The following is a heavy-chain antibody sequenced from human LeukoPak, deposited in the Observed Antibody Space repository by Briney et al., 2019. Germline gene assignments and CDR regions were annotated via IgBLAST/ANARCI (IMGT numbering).Heavy chain of an antibody. CDR2: ITYSGTT. D-gene: IGHD3-22*01. V-gene: IGHV4-39*07. Sequence: NPSETLSLTCTVSGDSISSSTYSTTYYWGWIRQPPGKGLEWIGSITYSGTTHYNASLKSRVTISVDTSKNQFSLRLSSVTAADTAVYYCARRTYYYDSSGYSYYFDYWGQGTLVTVSS. CDR1: GDSISSSTYSTTYY. J-gene: IGHJ4*02. CDR3: ARRTYYYDSSGYSYYFDY.